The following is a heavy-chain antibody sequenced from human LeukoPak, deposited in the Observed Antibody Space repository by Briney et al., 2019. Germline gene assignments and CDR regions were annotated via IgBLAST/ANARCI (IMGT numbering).Heavy chain of an antibody. D-gene: IGHD1-1*01. J-gene: IGHJ5*02. CDR1: GGSISSSSYY. CDR3: ARGGARGTWFDL. Sequence: PSETLSLTCTVSGGSISSSSYYWGWIRQPPGKGLEWIGSIYYSGSTYYNPSLKSRVTISVDTSKNQFSLKLSSVTAADTAVYYCARGGARGTWFDLWGQGTLVTVSS. V-gene: IGHV4-39*07. CDR2: IYYSGST.